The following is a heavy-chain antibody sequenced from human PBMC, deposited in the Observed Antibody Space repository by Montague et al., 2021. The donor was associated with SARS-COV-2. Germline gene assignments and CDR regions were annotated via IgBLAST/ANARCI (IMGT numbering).Heavy chain of an antibody. J-gene: IGHJ1*01. CDR3: SRGDVLFGVNPTFDL. D-gene: IGHD3-9*01. CDR2: MYSGETT. CDR1: GYSFVNFY. Sequence: SETLSLTCTVSGYSFVNFYWSWIRQPPGGALEYIGCMYSGETTNYNTAXXSRVTMFADTSPNQFSLTQHSLSAADTALYFCSRGDVLFGVNPTFDLWGRGTVVTVSS. V-gene: IGHV4-4*08.